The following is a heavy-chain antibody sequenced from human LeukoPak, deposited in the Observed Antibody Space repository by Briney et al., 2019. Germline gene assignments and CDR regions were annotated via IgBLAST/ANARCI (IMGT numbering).Heavy chain of an antibody. V-gene: IGHV3-30-3*01. J-gene: IGHJ4*02. CDR1: GFTFSSYA. CDR2: ISYDGSNK. D-gene: IGHD1-26*01. CDR3: ARELLEGATFDY. Sequence: GGSLRLSCAASGFTFSSYAMRWVRQAPGKGLEWVAVISYDGSNKYYADSVKGQFTISRDNSKNTLYLQMNSLRAEDTAVYYCARELLEGATFDYWGQGTLVTVSS.